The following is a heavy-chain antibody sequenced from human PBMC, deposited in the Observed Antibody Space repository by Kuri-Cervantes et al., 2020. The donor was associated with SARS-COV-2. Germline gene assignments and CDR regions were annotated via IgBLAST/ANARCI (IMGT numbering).Heavy chain of an antibody. V-gene: IGHV3-30*03. Sequence: GGSLRLSCAASGFTFSSYGMHWVRQAPGKGLEWVAVISYDGSNKYYADSVKGRFTISRDNAKNSLYLQMNSLRAEDTAVYYCASIFGVVTEIDAFDIWGQGQWSPSPQ. CDR3: ASIFGVVTEIDAFDI. CDR1: GFTFSSYG. CDR2: ISYDGSNK. J-gene: IGHJ3*02. D-gene: IGHD3-3*02.